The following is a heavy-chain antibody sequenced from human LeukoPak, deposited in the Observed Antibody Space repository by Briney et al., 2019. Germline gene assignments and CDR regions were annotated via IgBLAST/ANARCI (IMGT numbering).Heavy chain of an antibody. CDR3: ARYKVGYFDY. CDR1: GGSISIGGYY. D-gene: IGHD1-1*01. V-gene: IGHV4-31*03. Sequence: SETLSLTCTISGGSISIGGYYWSWIRQHPGKALGWIGYIYYSESTYYNPSLKSRVTMSVDTSKNQFSLKLSSVTAADTAVYYCARYKVGYFDYWGQGTRVTVSS. CDR2: IYYSEST. J-gene: IGHJ4*02.